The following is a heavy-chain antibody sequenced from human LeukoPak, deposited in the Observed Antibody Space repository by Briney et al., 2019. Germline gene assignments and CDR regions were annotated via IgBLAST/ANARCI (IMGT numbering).Heavy chain of an antibody. V-gene: IGHV3-30-3*01. CDR1: GFTFSSYA. CDR3: ARDLQYDYVWGPYDY. Sequence: PGRSLRLSCAASGFTFSSYAMHWVRQAPGKGLEWVAVISYDGSDKYYADSVKGRFTISRDNSKNTLHLQMNSLRAEDTAVYYCARDLQYDYVWGPYDYWGQGTLVTVSS. J-gene: IGHJ4*02. CDR2: ISYDGSDK. D-gene: IGHD3-16*01.